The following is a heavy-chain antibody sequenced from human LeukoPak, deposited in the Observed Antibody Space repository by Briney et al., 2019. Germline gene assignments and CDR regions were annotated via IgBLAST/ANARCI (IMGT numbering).Heavy chain of an antibody. CDR3: ARDPGGILTGYCNWFDP. CDR2: IYYSGST. D-gene: IGHD3-9*01. J-gene: IGHJ5*02. V-gene: IGHV4-31*03. CDR1: GGSISSGGYY. Sequence: PSETLSLTCTVSGGSISSGGYYWSWIRQHPGKGLEWIGYIYYSGSTYYNPSLKSRVTISVDTSKNQFSLKLSSVTAADTAVYYCARDPGGILTGYCNWFDPWGQGTLVTVSS.